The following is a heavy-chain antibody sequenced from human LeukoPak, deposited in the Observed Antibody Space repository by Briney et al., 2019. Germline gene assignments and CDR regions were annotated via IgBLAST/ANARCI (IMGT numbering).Heavy chain of an antibody. D-gene: IGHD1-26*01. Sequence: PGGSLRLSCAASGFTSSHYYMSWIRQAPGKGLEWISYITSSDSYTKYADSVQGRFTTSRDNAQNSLYLQMNSLRAEDTAVYYCARTSGSYSFDYWGQGTLVTVSS. V-gene: IGHV3-11*06. CDR1: GFTSSHYY. J-gene: IGHJ4*02. CDR3: ARTSGSYSFDY. CDR2: ITSSDSYT.